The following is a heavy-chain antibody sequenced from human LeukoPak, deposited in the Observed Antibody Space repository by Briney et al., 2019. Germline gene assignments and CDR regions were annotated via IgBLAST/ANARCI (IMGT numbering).Heavy chain of an antibody. D-gene: IGHD6-6*01. J-gene: IGHJ4*02. CDR2: ISVYNGNT. V-gene: IGHV1-18*01. CDR1: GYTFTTYG. Sequence: ASVKVSCRASGYTFTTYGISWVRQAPGQGLEWLRRISVYNGNTNYARGLQGRVTMTTDTSTSTAYMELTSLRSDDTAVYYCARPLKYSSSSGRGGYFDYWGQGTLVTVSS. CDR3: ARPLKYSSSSGRGGYFDY.